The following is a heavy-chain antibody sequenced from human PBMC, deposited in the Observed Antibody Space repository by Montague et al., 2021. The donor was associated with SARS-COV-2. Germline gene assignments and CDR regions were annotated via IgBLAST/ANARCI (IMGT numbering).Heavy chain of an antibody. CDR1: GFSLNNRLG. V-gene: IGHV2-26*01. D-gene: IGHD3-16*02. Sequence: PALVKPTQTLTLTCTVSGFSLNNRLGLTWGRQPPGQALEWLGHIFLNGEQSVSTSLKTRLTVSSDTSTSHVVLSMTTVCPADTATYYCARIRTDPLLLYLGVWDYYFDFWGQGILVSVSS. CDR3: ARIRTDPLLLYLGVWDYYFDF. J-gene: IGHJ4*02. CDR2: IFLNGEQ.